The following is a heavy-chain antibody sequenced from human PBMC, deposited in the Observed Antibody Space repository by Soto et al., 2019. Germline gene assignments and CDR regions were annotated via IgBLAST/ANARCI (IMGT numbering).Heavy chain of an antibody. J-gene: IGHJ4*02. CDR1: GFTFSSYA. Sequence: GGSLRLSCAASGFTFSSYAMHWVRQAPGKGLEWVAVISYDGSNKYYADSVKGRFTISRDNSKNTLYLQMNSLRAEDTAVYYCASWGTTVVTLYYFDYWGQGTLVTVSS. CDR2: ISYDGSNK. D-gene: IGHD4-17*01. V-gene: IGHV3-30-3*01. CDR3: ASWGTTVVTLYYFDY.